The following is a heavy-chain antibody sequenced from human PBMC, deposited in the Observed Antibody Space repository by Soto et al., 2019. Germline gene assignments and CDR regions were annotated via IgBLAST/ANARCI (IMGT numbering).Heavy chain of an antibody. Sequence: GASVXVSCKASGYTFTSYAMHWVRQAPGQRLEWMGWINAGNGNTKYSQKFQGRVTITRDTSASTAYMELSSLRSEDTAVYYCAIFPQSGGCSPGYYLDFWGQGTLVPVSS. J-gene: IGHJ4*02. CDR3: AIFPQSGGCSPGYYLDF. V-gene: IGHV1-3*01. D-gene: IGHD3-10*02. CDR1: GYTFTSYA. CDR2: INAGNGNT.